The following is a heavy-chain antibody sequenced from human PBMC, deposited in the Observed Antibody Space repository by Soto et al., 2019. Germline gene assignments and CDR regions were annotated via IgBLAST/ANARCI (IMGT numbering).Heavy chain of an antibody. D-gene: IGHD3-16*02. CDR3: ARDLNDYIWGSYRYTGSDY. J-gene: IGHJ4*02. CDR2: ISSSGSTI. V-gene: IGHV3-11*01. CDR1: GFTFSDYY. Sequence: GGSLRLSCAASGFTFSDYYMSWIRQAPGKGLEWVSYISSSGSTIYYADSVKGRFTISRDNAKNSLYLQMNSLRAEDTAVYYCARDLNDYIWGSYRYTGSDYWGQGTLVTVSS.